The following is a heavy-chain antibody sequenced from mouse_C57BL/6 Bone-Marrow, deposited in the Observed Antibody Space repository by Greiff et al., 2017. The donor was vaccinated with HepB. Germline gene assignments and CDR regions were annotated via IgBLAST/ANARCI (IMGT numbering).Heavy chain of an antibody. D-gene: IGHD2-2*01. Sequence: VQLKQSGAELVRPGASVKLSCTASGFNIKDYYMHWVKQRPEQGLEWIGRIDPEDGDTEYAPKFQGKATMTADTSSNTAYLQLSSLTSEDTAVYYCTAYGYDEGFAYWGQGTLVTVSA. CDR3: TAYGYDEGFAY. J-gene: IGHJ3*01. CDR1: GFNIKDYY. V-gene: IGHV14-1*01. CDR2: IDPEDGDT.